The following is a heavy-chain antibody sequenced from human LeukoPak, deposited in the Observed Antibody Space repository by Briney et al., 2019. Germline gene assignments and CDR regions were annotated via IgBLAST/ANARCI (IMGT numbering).Heavy chain of an antibody. V-gene: IGHV4-59*12. J-gene: IGHJ4*02. Sequence: SETLSLTCTVSGGSISTYYWNWIRQPPGKGLEWIGYIYHSGSTNYNPSLQSRITISVDTSKNQFSLKLSSVTAADTAVYYCARGFGARRISIAARGGYFDYWGQGTLVTVSS. D-gene: IGHD6-6*01. CDR2: IYHSGST. CDR3: ARGFGARRISIAARGGYFDY. CDR1: GGSISTYY.